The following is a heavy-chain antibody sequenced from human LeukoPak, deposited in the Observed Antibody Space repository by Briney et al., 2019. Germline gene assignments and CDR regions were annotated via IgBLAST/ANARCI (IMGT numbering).Heavy chain of an antibody. CDR3: ARGGRITIFGVAKEFDY. Sequence: ASVKVSCKASGYTFTGYYMHWVRQAPGQGLEWMGWINPNSGGTNYAQKFQGRVTMTRDTSISTAYMELSRLRSDDTAVYYCARGGRITIFGVAKEFDYWGQGTLVTVSS. J-gene: IGHJ4*02. D-gene: IGHD3-3*01. CDR2: INPNSGGT. CDR1: GYTFTGYY. V-gene: IGHV1-2*02.